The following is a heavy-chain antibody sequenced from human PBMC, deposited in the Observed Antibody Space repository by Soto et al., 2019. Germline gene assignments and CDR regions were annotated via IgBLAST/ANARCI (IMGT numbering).Heavy chain of an antibody. J-gene: IGHJ5*02. CDR2: IYSSGST. CDR3: ARGHMYQLVTAPFDP. V-gene: IGHV4-59*12. D-gene: IGHD2-2*01. CDR1: GGSMSNYY. Sequence: SQTLSLTCTISGGSMSNYYWSWIRHPAGKRLEWIGYIYSSGSTNYHPALQSRVTISVDTSKNQFSLKLNSVTAADTAVYYCARGHMYQLVTAPFDPWGQGTLVTVSS.